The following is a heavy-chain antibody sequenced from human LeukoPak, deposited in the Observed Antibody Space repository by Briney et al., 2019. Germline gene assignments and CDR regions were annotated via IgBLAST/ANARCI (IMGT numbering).Heavy chain of an antibody. CDR1: GGTFSSYA. J-gene: IGHJ6*02. D-gene: IGHD6-13*01. V-gene: IGHV1-69*04. CDR2: IIPILGIA. Sequence: GASVEVSCKASGGTFSSYAISWVRQAPGQGLGWMGRIIPILGIANYAQKFQGRVTITADKSTSTAYMELSSLRSEDTAVYYCARVAQKQLVGYYYGMDVWGQGTTVTVSS. CDR3: ARVAQKQLVGYYYGMDV.